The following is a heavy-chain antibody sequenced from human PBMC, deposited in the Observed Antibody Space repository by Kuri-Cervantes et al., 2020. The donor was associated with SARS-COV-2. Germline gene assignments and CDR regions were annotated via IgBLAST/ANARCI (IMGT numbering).Heavy chain of an antibody. J-gene: IGHJ4*02. V-gene: IGHV3-48*01. CDR1: GFTFSSYS. D-gene: IGHD6-19*01. Sequence: GGSLRLSCAASGFTFSSYSMNWVRQAPGKGLEWVSYISSCSSTIYYADSVKGRFTISRDNSKNTLYLQMNSLRAEDTAVYYCAKVGTSIAVSGRFDYRGQGTLVTVSS. CDR3: AKVGTSIAVSGRFDY. CDR2: ISSCSSTI.